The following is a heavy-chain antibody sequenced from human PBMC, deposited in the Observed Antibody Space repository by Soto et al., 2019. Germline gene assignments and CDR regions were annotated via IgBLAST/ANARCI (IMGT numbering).Heavy chain of an antibody. D-gene: IGHD2-15*01. CDR1: GGTFSSYA. CDR3: ARDGCSGGSCYVGYYFDY. V-gene: IGHV1-69*13. CDR2: IIPIFGTA. Sequence: SVKVSCKASGGTFSSYAISWVRQAPGQGLEWMGGIIPIFGTANYAQKFQGRVTITADESTSTAYMELSSLRSEDTAVYYCARDGCSGGSCYVGYYFDYWGQGTLVTVSS. J-gene: IGHJ4*02.